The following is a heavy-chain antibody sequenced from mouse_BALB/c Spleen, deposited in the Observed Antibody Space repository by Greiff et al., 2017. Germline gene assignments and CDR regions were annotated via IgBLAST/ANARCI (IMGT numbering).Heavy chain of an antibody. CDR2: IYPGSGNT. CDR1: GYTFTDYY. J-gene: IGHJ4*01. D-gene: IGHD1-1*01. CDR3: ARWGYGGAMDY. V-gene: IGHV1-77*01. Sequence: QVQLQQSGAELARPGASVKLSCKASGYTFTDYYINWVKQRTGQGLEWIGEIYPGSGNTYYNEKFKGKATLTADKSSSTAYMQLSSLTSEDSAVYFCARWGYGGAMDYWGQGTSVTVSS.